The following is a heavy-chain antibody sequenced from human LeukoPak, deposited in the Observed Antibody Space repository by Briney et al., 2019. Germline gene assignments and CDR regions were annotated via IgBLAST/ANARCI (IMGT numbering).Heavy chain of an antibody. CDR1: GGSVTSTNW. CDR3: ARHRYCSGGSCYYIVDY. CDR2: IYYSGST. V-gene: IGHV4-39*01. J-gene: IGHJ4*02. D-gene: IGHD2-15*01. Sequence: SETLSLTCDVSGGSVTSTNWWTWVRQPPGKGLEWIGSIYYSGSTYYNPSLKSRVTISVDTSKNQFSLKLSSVTAADTAVYYCARHRYCSGGSCYYIVDYWGQGTLVTVSS.